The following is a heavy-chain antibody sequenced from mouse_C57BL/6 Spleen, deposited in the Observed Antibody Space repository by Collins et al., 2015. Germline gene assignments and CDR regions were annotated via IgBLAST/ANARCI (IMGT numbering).Heavy chain of an antibody. CDR3: ARSGFAY. J-gene: IGHJ3*01. V-gene: IGHV1-9*01. Sequence: QVQLQQSGAELMKPGASVKISYKATGYTFSSYWIKWVKQRPGHGLEWIGEILPGSGSTNYNEKFKGKATFTADTSSNTAYMQLSSLTSEDSAVYYCARSGFAYWGQGTLVTVSA. CDR2: ILPGSGST. CDR1: GYTFSSYW.